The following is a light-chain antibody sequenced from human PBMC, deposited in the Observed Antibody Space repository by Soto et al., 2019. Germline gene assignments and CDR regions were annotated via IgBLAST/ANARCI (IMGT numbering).Light chain of an antibody. CDR1: QSVSNY. CDR3: QQRSNWPPLLP. Sequence: EIVLTQSPATLSFSPGERATLSCRASQSVSNYLAWYQHKPGQAPRLLIYDVSNRATGIPARFSGSGSGTDFTLTISSLETEDFAVYYCQQRSNWPPLLPFGGGTKVEIK. J-gene: IGKJ4*01. V-gene: IGKV3-11*01. CDR2: DVS.